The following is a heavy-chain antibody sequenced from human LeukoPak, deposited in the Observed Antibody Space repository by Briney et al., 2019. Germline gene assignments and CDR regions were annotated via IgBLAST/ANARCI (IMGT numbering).Heavy chain of an antibody. CDR3: ARDFSVVPAAMPYYYYYGMDV. Sequence: PSETLSLTCTVSGGSISSYYWSWIRQPAGKGLEWIGRIYTSGSTNYNPSLKSRVTMSVDTSKNQFSLKLSSVTAADTAVYYCARDFSVVPAAMPYYYYYGMDVWGQGTTVTVSS. J-gene: IGHJ6*02. CDR2: IYTSGST. V-gene: IGHV4-4*07. CDR1: GGSISSYY. D-gene: IGHD2-2*01.